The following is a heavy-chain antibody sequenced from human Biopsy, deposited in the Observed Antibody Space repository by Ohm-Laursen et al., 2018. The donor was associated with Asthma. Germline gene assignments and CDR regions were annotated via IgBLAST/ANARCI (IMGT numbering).Heavy chain of an antibody. D-gene: IGHD7-27*01. V-gene: IGHV4-39*01. CDR1: GGSMSSSSYS. CDR2: TSYTGNT. CDR3: ARHWNWGSFFDY. Sequence: TLSLTCTVSGGSMSSSSYSWGWIRQPPGKGLEWIGSTSYTGNTDIPSLRSRVTLSVDTSKNNFSPKLTSVTAADTAVFYCARHWNWGSFFDYWGQGMLVTVSS. J-gene: IGHJ4*02.